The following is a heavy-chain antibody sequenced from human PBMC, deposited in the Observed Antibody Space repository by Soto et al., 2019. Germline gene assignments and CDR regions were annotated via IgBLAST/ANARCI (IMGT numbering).Heavy chain of an antibody. J-gene: IGHJ6*02. D-gene: IGHD2-2*01. CDR2: IIPIFGTA. Sequence: QVQLVQSGAEVKKPGSSVKVSCKASGGTFSSYAISWVRQAPGQGLEWMGGIIPIFGTANYAQKFQGRVTITADESTSTAYMELSSLRSEDTAVYYCASTLGYRSSTSCYRNYYYGMDVWGQGTTVTVSS. CDR1: GGTFSSYA. V-gene: IGHV1-69*01. CDR3: ASTLGYRSSTSCYRNYYYGMDV.